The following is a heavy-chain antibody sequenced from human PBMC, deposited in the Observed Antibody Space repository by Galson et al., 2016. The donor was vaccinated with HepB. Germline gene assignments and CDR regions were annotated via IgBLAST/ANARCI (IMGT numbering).Heavy chain of an antibody. CDR1: GGSISSSYW. J-gene: IGHJ4*02. D-gene: IGHD3-22*01. CDR2: IYHGGTT. Sequence: SETLSLTCAVSGGSISSSYWWTWVRQPPGKGLDWIGEIYHGGTTNYNPSLKSRVTISVDKSRNQFFLKLNSVTAADTAVYYCARDQGYYGSSGYRNNYFYYWGQGILVTVSS. CDR3: ARDQGYYGSSGYRNNYFYY. V-gene: IGHV4-4*02.